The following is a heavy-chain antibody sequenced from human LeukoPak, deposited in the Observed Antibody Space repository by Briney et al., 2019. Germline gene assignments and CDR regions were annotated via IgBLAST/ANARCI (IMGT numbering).Heavy chain of an antibody. Sequence: GGSLRLSCAASEFTFSSYSMNWVRQAPGKGLEWVSSISSSSSYIYYAGSVKGRFTTSRDNAKNSLYLQMNSLRAEDTAVYYCARVPGYSSSWFDYWGQGTLVTVSS. D-gene: IGHD6-13*01. CDR2: ISSSSSYI. CDR3: ARVPGYSSSWFDY. V-gene: IGHV3-21*01. CDR1: EFTFSSYS. J-gene: IGHJ5*01.